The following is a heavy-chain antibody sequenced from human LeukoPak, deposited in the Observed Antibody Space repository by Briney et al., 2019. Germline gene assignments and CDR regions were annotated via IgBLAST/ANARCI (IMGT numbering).Heavy chain of an antibody. D-gene: IGHD3-16*02. CDR3: ARDIVEGSHFDY. CDR1: GFTFSSYA. V-gene: IGHV3-30-3*01. CDR2: ISYDGSNK. J-gene: IGHJ4*02. Sequence: GGSLRLSCAASGFTFSSYAMHWVRQAPGKGLGWVAVISYDGSNKYYADSVKGRFTISRDNSKNTLYLQMNSLRAEDTAVYYCARDIVEGSHFDYWGQGTLVTVSS.